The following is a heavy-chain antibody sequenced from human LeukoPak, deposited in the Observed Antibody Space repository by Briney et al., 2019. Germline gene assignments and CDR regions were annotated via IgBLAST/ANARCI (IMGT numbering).Heavy chain of an antibody. V-gene: IGHV3-21*01. D-gene: IGHD1/OR15-1a*01. J-gene: IGHJ4*02. CDR2: ISSSSSYI. CDR1: RFTFSSYS. CDR3: ARNKVRTPGEFDY. Sequence: GGSLRLSCAASRFTFSSYSMNWVRQAPGKGLEWVSPISSSSSYIYYADSVKGRFTISRDNAKNSLYLQMNSLRAEDTAVYYCARNKVRTPGEFDYWGQGTLVTVSS.